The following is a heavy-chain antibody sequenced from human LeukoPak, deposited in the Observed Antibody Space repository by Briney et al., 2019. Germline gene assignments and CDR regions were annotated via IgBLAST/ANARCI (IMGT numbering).Heavy chain of an antibody. Sequence: SETLSLTCTVSGGSMSSYYWTWIRQPPGKGLEWIGCIYVGGTTDYNPSLKSRVTMSVDTSKNQFSLKLTSLTAADTAMYYCATHDYGSSRSEYWGQGTLVTVSS. CDR3: ATHDYGSSRSEY. V-gene: IGHV4-59*01. CDR2: IYVGGTT. CDR1: GGSMSSYY. J-gene: IGHJ4*02. D-gene: IGHD3-16*01.